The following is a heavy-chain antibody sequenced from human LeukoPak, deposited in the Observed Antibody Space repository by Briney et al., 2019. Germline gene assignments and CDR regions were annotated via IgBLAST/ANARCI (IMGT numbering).Heavy chain of an antibody. CDR1: GFTFSSYG. CDR3: ASARESCIGSSCYEYFHH. D-gene: IGHD2-2*01. J-gene: IGHJ1*01. CDR2: FYSPGST. Sequence: GGSLRLSCAASGFTFSSYGMHWVRQAPGRGLEWVSVFYSPGSTYYADSVHGRFTISRDTSLNTLFLQMNSLRVEDTAVYYCASARESCIGSSCYEYFHHWGQGTPLTVSS. V-gene: IGHV3-NL1*01.